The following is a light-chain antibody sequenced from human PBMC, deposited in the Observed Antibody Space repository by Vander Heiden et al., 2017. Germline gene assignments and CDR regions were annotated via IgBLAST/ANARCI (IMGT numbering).Light chain of an antibody. CDR1: SSNIGSNY. CDR3: AAGDDSLSGWV. V-gene: IGLV1-47*02. Sequence: QSVLPQPPSASGTPGQRVTISCSGSSSNIGSNYVSWYPQLPRTAPKLLLSSNHPRPAGVPDRFSGSKSGTSASLAISGLRSEDEADYYCAAGDDSLSGWVFGGGTKLTVL. J-gene: IGLJ3*02. CDR2: SNH.